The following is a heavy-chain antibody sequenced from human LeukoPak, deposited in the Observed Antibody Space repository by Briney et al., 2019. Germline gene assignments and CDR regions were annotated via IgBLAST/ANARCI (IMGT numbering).Heavy chain of an antibody. D-gene: IGHD6-6*01. J-gene: IGHJ5*02. V-gene: IGHV1-8*03. Sequence: ASVTVSCKASGYTFTSYDINWVRQAPGQGLEWMGWMNHNSGNTGYAQKFQGRVTITRNTYISTAYMELSRLRSEETAVYYCARGRASIAARLVWFDPWGQGTLVTVSS. CDR1: GYTFTSYD. CDR2: MNHNSGNT. CDR3: ARGRASIAARLVWFDP.